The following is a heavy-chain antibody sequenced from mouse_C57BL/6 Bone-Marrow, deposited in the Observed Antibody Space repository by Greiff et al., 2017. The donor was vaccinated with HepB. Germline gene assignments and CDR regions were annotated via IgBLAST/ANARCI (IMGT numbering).Heavy chain of an antibody. V-gene: IGHV1-59*01. CDR3: ARHSGYYWYFDV. D-gene: IGHD1-3*01. CDR1: GYTFTSYW. Sequence: QVHVKQPGAELVRPGTSVKLSCKASGYTFTSYWMHWVKQRPGQGLEWIGVIDPSDSYTNYNQKFKGKATLTVDTSSSTAYMQLSSLTSEDSAVYYCARHSGYYWYFDVWGTGTTVTVSS. CDR2: IDPSDSYT. J-gene: IGHJ1*03.